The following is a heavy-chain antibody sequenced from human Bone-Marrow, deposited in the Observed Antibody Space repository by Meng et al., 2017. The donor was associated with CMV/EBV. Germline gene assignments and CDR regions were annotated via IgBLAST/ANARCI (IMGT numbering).Heavy chain of an antibody. CDR3: AKDRDSSSWQHYYYGMDV. V-gene: IGHV3-43D*03. Sequence: GGSLRLSCAASGFTFDDYAMHWVRQAPGKGLEWVSLISWDGGSTYYADSVKGRFTISRDNSKNSLYLQMNSLRAEDTALYYCAKDRDSSSWQHYYYGMDVWGQGTTDTVSS. J-gene: IGHJ6*02. CDR1: GFTFDDYA. D-gene: IGHD6-13*01. CDR2: ISWDGGST.